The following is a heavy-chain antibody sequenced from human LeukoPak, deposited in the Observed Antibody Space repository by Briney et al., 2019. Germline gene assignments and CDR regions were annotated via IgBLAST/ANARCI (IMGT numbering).Heavy chain of an antibody. CDR1: GYTFTSYD. CDR3: ACTVGADIPDAFDI. Sequence: GASVKVSCKASGYTFTSYDINWVRQATGQGLEWMGWMNPNSGNTGYAQRLQGRVTMTTDTSTSTAYMELRGLRSDDTAVYYCACTVGADIPDAFDIWGQGTMVTVSS. CDR2: MNPNSGNT. J-gene: IGHJ3*02. D-gene: IGHD1-26*01. V-gene: IGHV1-8*01.